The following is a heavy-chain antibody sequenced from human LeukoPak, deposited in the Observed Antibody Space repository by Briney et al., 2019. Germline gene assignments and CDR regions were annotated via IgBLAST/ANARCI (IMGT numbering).Heavy chain of an antibody. D-gene: IGHD2-2*01. J-gene: IGHJ5*02. V-gene: IGHV1-2*02. CDR2: INPNSGDT. CDR1: GYTFTGYY. CDR3: ARGNKLGYCSSTSCYVDWFDP. Sequence: ASVKVSCKASGYTFTGYYMHWVRQAPGQGLEWMGWINPNSGDTNYAQKFQGRVTMTRDASISTAYMELRSLRSDDTAVYYCARGNKLGYCSSTSCYVDWFDPWGQGTLVTVSS.